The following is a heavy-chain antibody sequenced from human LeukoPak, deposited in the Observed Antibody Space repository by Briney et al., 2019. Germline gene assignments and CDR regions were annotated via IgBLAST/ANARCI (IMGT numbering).Heavy chain of an antibody. CDR2: IKQDGSEK. J-gene: IGHJ5*02. Sequence: PGGSLRLSCAASGFTFSSYWMSWVRQAPGKGLEWVANIKQDGSEKYYVDSVKGRFTISRDNAKNSLYLQMNSLRAEDTAVYYCARRNGYSSSWNWFDPWGQGTLVTVSS. V-gene: IGHV3-7*01. D-gene: IGHD6-13*01. CDR1: GFTFSSYW. CDR3: ARRNGYSSSWNWFDP.